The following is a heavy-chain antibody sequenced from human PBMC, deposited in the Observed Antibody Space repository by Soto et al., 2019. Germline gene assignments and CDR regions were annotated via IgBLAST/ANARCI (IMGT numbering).Heavy chain of an antibody. V-gene: IGHV1-69*13. J-gene: IGHJ5*02. CDR1: GGTFSSYA. D-gene: IGHD1-7*01. Sequence: ASVKVSCKASGGTFSSYAISWVRQAPGQGLEWMGGIIPIFGTANYAQKFQGRVTITADESTSTAYMELSSLRSEDTAVYYCARKGIAGTTSWFDPWGQGTLVTVSS. CDR3: ARKGIAGTTSWFDP. CDR2: IIPIFGTA.